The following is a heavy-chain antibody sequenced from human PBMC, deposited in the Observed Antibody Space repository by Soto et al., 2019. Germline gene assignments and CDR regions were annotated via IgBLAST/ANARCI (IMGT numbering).Heavy chain of an antibody. J-gene: IGHJ6*03. CDR3: ARGPLHLGELSTGSHMDV. D-gene: IGHD3-16*02. CDR2: INHSGST. Sequence: PSETLSLTCAVYGGSFSGYYWSWIRQPPGKGLEWIGEINHSGSTNYNPSLKSRVTISVDTSKNQFSLKLSSVTAADTAVYYCARGPLHLGELSTGSHMDVWGKGTTVTVSS. V-gene: IGHV4-34*01. CDR1: GGSFSGYY.